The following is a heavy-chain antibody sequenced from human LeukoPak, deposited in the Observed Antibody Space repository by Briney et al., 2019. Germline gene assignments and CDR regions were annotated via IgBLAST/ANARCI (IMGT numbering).Heavy chain of an antibody. V-gene: IGHV4-59*08. D-gene: IGHD5-12*01. CDR1: GGSISSYY. CDR3: ARGVDPFYFDY. J-gene: IGHJ4*02. Sequence: SETLSLTCTVSGGSISSYYWSWLRQPPGKGLEWIGYIYYSGSTYYNPSLKSRVTISVDTSKNQFSLKLSSVTAADTAVYYCARGVDPFYFDYWGQGTLVTVSS. CDR2: IYYSGST.